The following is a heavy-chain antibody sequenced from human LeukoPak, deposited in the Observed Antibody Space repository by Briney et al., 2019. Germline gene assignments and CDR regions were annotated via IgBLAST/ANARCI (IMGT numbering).Heavy chain of an antibody. Sequence: GGSLRLSCAASGFTFSTYAMTWVRQAPGKGLEWVSGINSNGDEIYYADSVRGRFTISRDDSNNALYLQMDSLRAEDTAVYYCANWIGSSSRDYWGQGTLVTVSS. J-gene: IGHJ4*02. CDR2: INSNGDEI. CDR1: GFTFSTYA. CDR3: ANWIGSSSRDY. V-gene: IGHV3-23*01. D-gene: IGHD6-6*01.